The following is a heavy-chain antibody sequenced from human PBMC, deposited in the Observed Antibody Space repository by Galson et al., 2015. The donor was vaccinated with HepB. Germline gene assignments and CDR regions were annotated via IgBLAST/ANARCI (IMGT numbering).Heavy chain of an antibody. D-gene: IGHD3-10*01. CDR3: ARGGLVRGVTTSPWSL. V-gene: IGHV1-2*02. CDR1: GYTFTDYY. J-gene: IGHJ4*02. CDR2: ITPNSGGT. Sequence: SVKVSCKASGYTFTDYYIHWVRRAPGQGLEWMGWITPNSGGTKYAQKFQGRVTMTSDTSVATAYLDLSSLRSDVTAVYFCARGGLVRGVTTSPWSLWGQGTLVTVSS.